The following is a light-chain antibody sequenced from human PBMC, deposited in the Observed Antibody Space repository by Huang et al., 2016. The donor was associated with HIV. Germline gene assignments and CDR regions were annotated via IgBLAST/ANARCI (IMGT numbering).Light chain of an antibody. V-gene: IGKV2-28*01. CDR3: MQALQTPT. CDR2: LGS. J-gene: IGKJ4*01. CDR1: QSLLHSNGYNY. Sequence: DIVMTQSPLSLPVTPGEPASISCRSSQSLLHSNGYNYLDWYLQKPGQYPQRLIYLGSNLACGVTDRLSCSGSSTDFKLKISRVEAEDVGVYYCMQALQTPTFGGGTKVEIK.